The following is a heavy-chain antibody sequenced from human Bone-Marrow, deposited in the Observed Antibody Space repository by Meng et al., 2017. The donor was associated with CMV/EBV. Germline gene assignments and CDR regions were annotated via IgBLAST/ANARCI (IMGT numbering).Heavy chain of an antibody. V-gene: IGHV3-23*03. D-gene: IGHD5-18*01. CDR2: IYSGGSST. Sequence: GESLKISCAASGFTFSSYAMSWVRQAPGKGLEWVSVIYSGGSSTYYADSVKGRFTISRDNSKNTLYLQMNSLRAEDTAVYYCAKADKPSYSYGQRPFDYWGQGTLVTVSS. CDR3: AKADKPSYSYGQRPFDY. J-gene: IGHJ4*02. CDR1: GFTFSSYA.